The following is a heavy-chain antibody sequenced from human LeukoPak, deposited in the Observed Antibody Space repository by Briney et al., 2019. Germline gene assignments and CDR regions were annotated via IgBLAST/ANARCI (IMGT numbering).Heavy chain of an antibody. CDR2: MYYSGST. CDR1: SGSISSTSYY. D-gene: IGHD1-26*01. V-gene: IGHV4-39*07. J-gene: IGHJ4*02. Sequence: SETLSLTCTVSSGSISSTSYYWGWIRQPPGMGLEWIGSMYYSGSTNYNPSLKSRVTISVDTSKNQFSLKLSSVTAADTAVYYCARGGGSYYQDYWGQGTLVTVSS. CDR3: ARGGGSYYQDY.